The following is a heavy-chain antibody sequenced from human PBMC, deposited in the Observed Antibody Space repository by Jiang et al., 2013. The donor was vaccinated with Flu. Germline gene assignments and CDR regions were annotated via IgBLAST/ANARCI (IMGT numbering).Heavy chain of an antibody. CDR1: GGSITGYY. V-gene: IGHV4-59*08. CDR3: ARLVGAPYSTSGPRPSVYLFDY. CDR2: FYYSLNT. Sequence: PGLVKPSETLSLTCTVSGGSITGYYWTWVRQPPGKGLEWIGYFYYSLNTEYNPSLRSRATISVDTSKNQFSLRLNSVTAADTAVYYCARLVGAPYSTSGPRPSVYLFDYWGQGALVTVSS. D-gene: IGHD2-2*01. J-gene: IGHJ4*02.